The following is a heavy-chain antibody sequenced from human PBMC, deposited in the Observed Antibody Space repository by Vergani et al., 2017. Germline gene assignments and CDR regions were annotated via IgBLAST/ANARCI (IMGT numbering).Heavy chain of an antibody. V-gene: IGHV1-69*02. J-gene: IGHJ5*02. D-gene: IGHD2-2*01. CDR2: IIPILGIA. CDR3: ARAYGYCSSTGCYEGKNWFDP. CDR1: GGTFSSYT. Sequence: QVQLVQSGAEVKKPGSSVKVSCKASGGTFSSYTISWVRQAPGQGLEWMGRIIPILGIANYAQKFQGRVTITADKSTSTAYMELSSLRSEDTAVYYCARAYGYCSSTGCYEGKNWFDPWGQGTLVTVSS.